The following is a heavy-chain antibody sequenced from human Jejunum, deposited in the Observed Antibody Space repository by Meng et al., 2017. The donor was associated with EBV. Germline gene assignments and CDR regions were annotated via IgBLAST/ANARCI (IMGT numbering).Heavy chain of an antibody. V-gene: IGHV1-8*01. D-gene: IGHD3-22*01. J-gene: IGHJ4*02. CDR1: GYTFTNYD. CDR3: ARGRSYYDSSGYLGDF. CDR2: MDTNSGNT. Sequence: QIQLVQSGAEVKKPGASVKVSCKASGYTFTNYDIDWVRQATGQGLEWMGWMDTNSGNTGYAQKFQGRVSMTRNTSINTAYMELSSLRSEDTAVYYCARGRSYYDSSGYLGDFWGQGTLVTVSS.